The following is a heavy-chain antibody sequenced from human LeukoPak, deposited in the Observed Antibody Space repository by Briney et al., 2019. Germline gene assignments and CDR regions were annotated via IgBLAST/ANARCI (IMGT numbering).Heavy chain of an antibody. D-gene: IGHD3-10*01. J-gene: IGHJ3*02. CDR1: GFTFSNYV. Sequence: PGRPLRLSCAASGFTFSNYVMHWVRQAPGKGLGWVASISYDGRNKYYADSVRGRFTISRDNSKTTLYLQMDNLRAEDTAVYYCARITMVRGTHGFDIWGQGTMVTVSS. CDR2: ISYDGRNK. V-gene: IGHV3-30*03. CDR3: ARITMVRGTHGFDI.